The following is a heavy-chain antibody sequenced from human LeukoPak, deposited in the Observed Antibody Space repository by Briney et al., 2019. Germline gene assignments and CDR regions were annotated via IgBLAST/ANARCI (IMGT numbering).Heavy chain of an antibody. CDR3: ARAEQNGGAVVTAQFDY. CDR1: GGSISSGGYY. V-gene: IGHV4-31*03. CDR2: IYYSGST. D-gene: IGHD2-21*02. Sequence: SETLSLTCTVSGGSISSGGYYWSWIRQHPGKGLEWIGYIYYSGSTYYNPSLKSRVTISVDTSKNQFSLKLSSVTAADTAVYYCARAEQNGGAVVTAQFDYWGQGTLVTVSS. J-gene: IGHJ4*02.